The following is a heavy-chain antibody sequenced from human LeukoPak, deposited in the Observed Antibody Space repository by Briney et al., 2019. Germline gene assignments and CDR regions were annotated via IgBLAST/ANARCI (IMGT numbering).Heavy chain of an antibody. CDR2: IYYSGST. D-gene: IGHD2-21*02. CDR1: GGSISSGDYY. Sequence: SETLSLTCTVSGGSISSGDYYWSWIRQPPGKGLEWIGYIYYSGSTYYNPSLKSRVTISVDTSKNQFSLKLSSVTAADTAVYYCAREGGDLNNFDYWGQGTLVTVSS. CDR3: AREGGDLNNFDY. V-gene: IGHV4-30-4*08. J-gene: IGHJ4*02.